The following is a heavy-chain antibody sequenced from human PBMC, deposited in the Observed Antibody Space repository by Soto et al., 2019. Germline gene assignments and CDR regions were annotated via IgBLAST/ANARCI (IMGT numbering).Heavy chain of an antibody. V-gene: IGHV1-18*01. D-gene: IGHD2-15*01. Sequence: GASVKVSCKASGYTFTSYGISWVRQAPGQGLEWMGWISAYNGNTNYAQKLQGRVTMTTDTSTSTAYMELRSLRSDGTAVYYCARSGGSSYYYYYGMDVWGQGTTVTVSS. CDR1: GYTFTSYG. CDR3: ARSGGSSYYYYYGMDV. J-gene: IGHJ6*02. CDR2: ISAYNGNT.